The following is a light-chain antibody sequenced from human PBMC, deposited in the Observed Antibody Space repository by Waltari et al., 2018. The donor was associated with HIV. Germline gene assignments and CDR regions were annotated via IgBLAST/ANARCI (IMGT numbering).Light chain of an antibody. V-gene: IGKV1-39*01. Sequence: DIQMTQSPSSLSASVGDRVTITCRASQSIGNYLNWYQQKPGKAPNLLIHAASSLQSGVASRFSGSRSGTDFTLTISSLQPEDFATYYCQQSFNMPYTFGQGTKLDIK. CDR2: AAS. J-gene: IGKJ2*01. CDR1: QSIGNY. CDR3: QQSFNMPYT.